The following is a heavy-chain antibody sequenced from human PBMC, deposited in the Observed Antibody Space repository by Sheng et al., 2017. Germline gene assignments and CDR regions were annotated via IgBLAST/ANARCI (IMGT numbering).Heavy chain of an antibody. CDR2: IYHSGAT. CDR3: ARDVWYYDTSGHEA. J-gene: IGHJ4*02. Sequence: QVQLQESGPGLVKPSETLSLTCTVSGYSISSGYYWGWIRQPPGKGLEWIGSIYHSGATHYNPSLKSRVTISVDTSKNQFSLRLSSVTAADTAVYYCARDVWYYDTSGHEAWGQGTRGHRLL. D-gene: IGHD3-22*01. CDR1: GYSISSGYY. V-gene: IGHV4-38-2*02.